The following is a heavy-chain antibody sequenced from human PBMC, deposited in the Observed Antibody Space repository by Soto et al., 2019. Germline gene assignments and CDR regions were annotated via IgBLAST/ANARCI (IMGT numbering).Heavy chain of an antibody. D-gene: IGHD3-22*01. Sequence: SETLSLTCTVSGGSINSGGYSWTWIRQPPGKGLEWIGFIYHTGTTYYNPSLKSRVTISVDTSKNHFSLKLSSVTAADTAVYYCARSSGYYYGDYDYWGQGTLVTVS. CDR3: ARSSGYYYGDYDY. J-gene: IGHJ4*02. CDR2: IYHTGTT. V-gene: IGHV4-30-2*01. CDR1: GGSINSGGYS.